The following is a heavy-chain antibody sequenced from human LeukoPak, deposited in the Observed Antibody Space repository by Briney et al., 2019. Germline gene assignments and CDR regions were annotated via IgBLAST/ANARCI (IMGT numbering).Heavy chain of an antibody. J-gene: IGHJ3*01. CDR1: GGTLSTST. Sequence: SVKVSCKTSGGTLSTSTITWVRQAPGQGLEWVGDIVPISGTAAYAQKFEGRVTFFADESTSTVYMDLTSLISGDTAVYYCSRDESLWGQGTMVTVS. CDR3: SRDESL. CDR2: IVPISGTA. V-gene: IGHV1-69*13.